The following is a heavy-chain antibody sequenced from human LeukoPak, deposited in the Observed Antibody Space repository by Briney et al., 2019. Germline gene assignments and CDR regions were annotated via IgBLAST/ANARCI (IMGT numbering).Heavy chain of an antibody. CDR1: GFTFDDYA. J-gene: IGHJ4*02. Sequence: PGGSLRLSCTASGFTFDDYAMHWVRQAPGKGLEWVSGISWNSNSIVYADSVKGRFTISRDNAKNSLYLQMNSLGAEDMALYYCARDQSAGYSSNDFDYWGQGTLVTVSS. V-gene: IGHV3-9*03. CDR2: ISWNSNSI. CDR3: ARDQSAGYSSNDFDY. D-gene: IGHD6-13*01.